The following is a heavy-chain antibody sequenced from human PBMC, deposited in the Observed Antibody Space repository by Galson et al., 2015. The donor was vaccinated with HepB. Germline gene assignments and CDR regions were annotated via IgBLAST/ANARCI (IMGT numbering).Heavy chain of an antibody. Sequence: SLRLSCAVSGFSFSTYNMNWVRQAPGKGLEWVSSTTTTSSYVYYSASVRGRFRISRDNAKNSLYLQRNHRRVEDTAIYDCARSSGHSRTWYAGPADFDSWGPGTLVTVSS. J-gene: IGHJ4*02. CDR1: GFSFSTYN. CDR3: ARSSGHSRTWYAGPADFDS. D-gene: IGHD6-13*01. CDR2: TTTTSSYV. V-gene: IGHV3-21*01.